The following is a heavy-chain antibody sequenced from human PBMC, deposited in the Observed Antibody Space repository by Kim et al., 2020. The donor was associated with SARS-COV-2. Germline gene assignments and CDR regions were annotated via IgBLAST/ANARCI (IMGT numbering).Heavy chain of an antibody. V-gene: IGHV4-59*09. D-gene: IGHD6-19*01. Sequence: PSPKSRVTISVDTSKNQFSLKLSSVTAADTAVYYCARGPGWYNYYYGMDVWGQGTTVTVSS. CDR3: ARGPGWYNYYYGMDV. J-gene: IGHJ6*02.